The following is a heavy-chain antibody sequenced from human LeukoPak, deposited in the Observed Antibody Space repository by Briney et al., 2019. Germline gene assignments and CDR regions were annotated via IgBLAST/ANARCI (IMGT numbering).Heavy chain of an antibody. J-gene: IGHJ3*02. CDR1: GYSISSGYY. CDR2: IYHSGST. CDR3: ARDQGRRDAFDI. V-gene: IGHV4-38-2*02. Sequence: SETLSLTCTVSGYSISSGYYWGWIRQPPGKGLEWIGYIYHSGSTYYNPSLKSRVTISVDRSKNQFSLKLSSVTAADTAVYYCARDQGRRDAFDIWGQGTMVTVSS.